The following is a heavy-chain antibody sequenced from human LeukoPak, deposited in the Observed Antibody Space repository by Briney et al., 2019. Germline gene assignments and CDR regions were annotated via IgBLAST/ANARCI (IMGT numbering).Heavy chain of an antibody. D-gene: IGHD3-9*01. J-gene: IGHJ5*02. V-gene: IGHV1-46*01. Sequence: ASVKVSCKASGYTFTSYYMHWVRQAPGQGLEWMGIINPSGGSTSYAQKFQGRVTMTRDTSTSTVYMELSSLRSEDTAVYYCAREYYDILTGYYQNWFDPWGQGTLVTVSS. CDR1: GYTFTSYY. CDR3: AREYYDILTGYYQNWFDP. CDR2: INPSGGST.